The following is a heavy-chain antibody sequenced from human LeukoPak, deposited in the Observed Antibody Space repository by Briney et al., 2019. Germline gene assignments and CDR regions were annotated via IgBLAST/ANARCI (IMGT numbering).Heavy chain of an antibody. CDR1: GGSISDYY. D-gene: IGHD6-13*01. CDR2: IYYSGST. CDR3: ARGLLGYSSSWLGVALHI. V-gene: IGHV4-59*01. J-gene: IGHJ3*02. Sequence: SETLSLTCTVSGGSISDYYWTWIRQPPGKGLEWVGYIYYSGSTNYNPSLKSRLTISVDTSKSQFSLKLSSVTAAHTAVYYCARGLLGYSSSWLGVALHIWAQGTMVSVSS.